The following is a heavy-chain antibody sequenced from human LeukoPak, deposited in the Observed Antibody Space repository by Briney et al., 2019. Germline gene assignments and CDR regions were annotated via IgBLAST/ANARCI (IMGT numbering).Heavy chain of an antibody. D-gene: IGHD1-14*01. CDR2: IIPIFGTA. Sequence: GASVKVSCKASGGTFSSYAISWVRQAPGQGLEWMGGIIPIFGTANYAQKFQGRVTITADESTSTAYMELRSLRSDDTAVYYCARDARRKDPLPTPSFDYWGQGTLVTVSS. CDR3: ARDARRKDPLPTPSFDY. J-gene: IGHJ4*02. V-gene: IGHV1-69*13. CDR1: GGTFSSYA.